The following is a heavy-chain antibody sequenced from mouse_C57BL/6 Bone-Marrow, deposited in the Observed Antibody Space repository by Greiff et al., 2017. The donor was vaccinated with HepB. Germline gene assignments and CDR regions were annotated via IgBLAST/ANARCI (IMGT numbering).Heavy chain of an antibody. Sequence: EVKLMESGPGLVKPSQSLSLTCSVTGYSITSGYYWNWIRQFPGNKLEWMGYISYDGSNNYNPSLKNRISITRDTSKNQFFLKLNSVTTEDTATYYCGWLRFLYYYAMDYWGQGTSVTVSS. CDR2: ISYDGSN. CDR1: GYSITSGYY. CDR3: GWLRFLYYYAMDY. D-gene: IGHD2-2*01. V-gene: IGHV3-6*01. J-gene: IGHJ4*01.